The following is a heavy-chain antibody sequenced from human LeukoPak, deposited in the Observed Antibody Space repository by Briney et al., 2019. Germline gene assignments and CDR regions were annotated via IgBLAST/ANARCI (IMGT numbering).Heavy chain of an antibody. J-gene: IGHJ5*02. CDR3: ARDLNPSSIPAASWFDP. D-gene: IGHD2-2*01. CDR1: GYTFTSYD. Sequence: GASVKVSCKASGYTFTSYDINWVRQATGQGLEWMGWMNPNSGNTGYAQKFQGRVTMTRNTSISTAYMELSSLRSDDTAVYYCARDLNPSSIPAASWFDPWGQGTLVTVSS. V-gene: IGHV1-8*01. CDR2: MNPNSGNT.